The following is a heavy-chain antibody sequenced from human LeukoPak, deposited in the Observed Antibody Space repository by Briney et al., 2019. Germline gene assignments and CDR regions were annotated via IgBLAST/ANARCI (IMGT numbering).Heavy chain of an antibody. J-gene: IGHJ5*01. Sequence: GGSLRLSCAAFGFTFSSYWMHWVRQAPGKGLVWVSRINSDGSTTSHADSVKGRFTISRDNAKNTLFLQMNSLRAEDTAVYYCARGGSSSWYGSWGQGTLVTVSS. CDR1: GFTFSSYW. V-gene: IGHV3-74*01. D-gene: IGHD6-13*01. CDR3: ARGGSSSWYGS. CDR2: INSDGSTT.